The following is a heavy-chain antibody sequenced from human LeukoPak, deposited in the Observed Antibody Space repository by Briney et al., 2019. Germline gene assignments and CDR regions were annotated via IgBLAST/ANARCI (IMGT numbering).Heavy chain of an antibody. CDR1: GFTFSSYG. V-gene: IGHV3-33*01. CDR3: ARDISSRYFDL. J-gene: IGHJ4*02. Sequence: PGGSLRLSWAASGFTFSSYGMHWVRQAPGKGLEWVAVVSYAGTNKYYADSVKGRFTISRDNSKNTLYLQMNSLRAEDTAVYYCARDISSRYFDLWGQGTLVTVSS. CDR2: VSYAGTNK.